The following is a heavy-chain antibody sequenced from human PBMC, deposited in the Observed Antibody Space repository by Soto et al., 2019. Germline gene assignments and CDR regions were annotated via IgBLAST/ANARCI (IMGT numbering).Heavy chain of an antibody. Sequence: ASVKVSCKASGGTFSSYAISWVRQAPGQGLEWMGGIIHIFGTANYAQKFQGRVTITADESTSTAYMELSSLRSEDTAVYYCARETRGYSIPDYWGQGTLVTVSS. CDR3: ARETRGYSIPDY. D-gene: IGHD5-12*01. J-gene: IGHJ4*02. CDR1: GGTFSSYA. V-gene: IGHV1-69*13. CDR2: IIHIFGTA.